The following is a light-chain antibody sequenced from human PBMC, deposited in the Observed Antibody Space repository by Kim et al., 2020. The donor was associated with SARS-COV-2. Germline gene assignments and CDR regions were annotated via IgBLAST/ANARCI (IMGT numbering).Light chain of an antibody. J-gene: IGLJ1*01. Sequence: GQRVTISCSGSSPNPGSNYVYWYQHLPGTAPKLLIYSNNQRPSGVPDRFSGSKSGTSASLAISGLRSEDEADYYCAAWDDSLSGYFFGTGTKVTVL. V-gene: IGLV1-47*02. CDR2: SNN. CDR3: AAWDDSLSGYF. CDR1: SPNPGSNY.